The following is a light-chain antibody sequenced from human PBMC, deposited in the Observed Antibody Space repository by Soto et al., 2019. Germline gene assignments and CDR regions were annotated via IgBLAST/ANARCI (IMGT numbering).Light chain of an antibody. V-gene: IGKV3-11*01. J-gene: IGKJ2*01. CDR2: DAS. CDR1: QSLSTF. CDR3: QQYDT. Sequence: EIVLAQSPATLSLSPGERATLSCRASQSLSTFLAWYQQRPGQAPRLLIYDASNRATGIPARFSGSGSGTDFTLTISSLEPEDFAVYYCQQYDTFGQGTKLEIK.